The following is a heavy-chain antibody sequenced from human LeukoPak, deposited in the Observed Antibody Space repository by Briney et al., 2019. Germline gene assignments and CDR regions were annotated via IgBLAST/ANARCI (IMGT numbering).Heavy chain of an antibody. Sequence: PGGSPRLSCAVSGFTFSSYEMNWVRQAPGKGLEWVSYISSGGSAIYYADSVRGRFTISRDNARNSLYLQMNSLRIEDTAVYYCVSGYRNGVDYWGQGILVTVSS. CDR1: GFTFSSYE. CDR3: VSGYRNGVDY. V-gene: IGHV3-48*03. J-gene: IGHJ4*02. CDR2: ISSGGSAI. D-gene: IGHD5-12*01.